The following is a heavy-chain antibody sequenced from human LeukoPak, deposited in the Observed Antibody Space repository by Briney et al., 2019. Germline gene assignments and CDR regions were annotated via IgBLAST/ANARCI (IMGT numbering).Heavy chain of an antibody. D-gene: IGHD4-23*01. CDR2: IKEEGSEI. CDR1: AFTFSSIW. J-gene: IGHJ4*02. Sequence: GGSLTLSCAASAFTFSSIWMSWVRQAQGKGREWLANIKEEGSEIHYVDSVEGRFTISRDYAKNSLYLQLNSLRVEDTAVYYCARDRGYSSFYYWGQGTLVTVSS. CDR3: ARDRGYSSFYY. V-gene: IGHV3-7*01.